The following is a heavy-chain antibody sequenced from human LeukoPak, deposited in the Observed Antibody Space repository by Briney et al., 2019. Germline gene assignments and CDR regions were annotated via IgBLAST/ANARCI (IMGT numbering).Heavy chain of an antibody. CDR1: GFTFSIYG. CDR2: LRSNGDTA. J-gene: IGHJ4*02. V-gene: IGHV3-23*01. D-gene: IGHD1-1*01. CDR3: ARGQELDDGVFDS. Sequence: VSLRLSCAASGFTFSIYGMHWVRQAPGTGLEWVSTLRSNGDTAYNADSVKGRFTISRDNSKNTVYLQMNILRVEDTAIYYCARGQELDDGVFDSWGQGTLVTVSA.